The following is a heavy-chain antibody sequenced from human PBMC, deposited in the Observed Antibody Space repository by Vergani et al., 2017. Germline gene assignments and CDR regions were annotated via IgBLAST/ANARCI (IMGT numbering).Heavy chain of an antibody. V-gene: IGHV3-11*05. D-gene: IGHD6-19*01. Sequence: QVPLVESGGGFVNPAGSLPLSSSCSLFPXXXXXIXXLLPPPRKGLGWVSYITLSSSYTNYADSVKGRFTIARDNAKNSLYLQMNSLRAEDTAVYYCARARAGTVAGTWYFDLWGRGTLVTVSS. CDR2: ITLSSSYT. J-gene: IGHJ2*01. CDR1: LFPXXXXX. CDR3: ARARAGTVAGTWYFDL.